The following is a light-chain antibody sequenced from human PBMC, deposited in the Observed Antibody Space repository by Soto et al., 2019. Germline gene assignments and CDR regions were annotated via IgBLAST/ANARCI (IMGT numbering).Light chain of an antibody. Sequence: QSALTQPPSASGSPGQSVTISCTGTSSDVGGYDYVSWYQQHPGKAPKVVIYKVSQRPSGVPDRFSGSKSDNTASLTVSGLQAEDEAHYYCSPYAGNSDVLFGGGTKLTVL. CDR1: SSDVGGYDY. J-gene: IGLJ2*01. CDR3: SPYAGNSDVL. CDR2: KVS. V-gene: IGLV2-8*01.